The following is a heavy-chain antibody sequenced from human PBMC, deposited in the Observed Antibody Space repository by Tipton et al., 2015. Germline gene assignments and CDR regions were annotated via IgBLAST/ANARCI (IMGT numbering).Heavy chain of an antibody. V-gene: IGHV3-23*01. Sequence: SGFSFSNYAMSWVRQAPGKGLEWVSVISGSGESTNYADSVKGRFTFSRDNSKNTLYMQMNSLRAEDTAIYYCVKDGTRSSSWFDFCYWGQGTLVTVSS. CDR1: GFSFSNYA. D-gene: IGHD6-13*01. CDR3: VKDGTRSSSWFDFCY. J-gene: IGHJ4*02. CDR2: ISGSGEST.